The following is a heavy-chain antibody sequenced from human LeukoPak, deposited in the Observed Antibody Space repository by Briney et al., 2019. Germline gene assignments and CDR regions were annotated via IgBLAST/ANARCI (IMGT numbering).Heavy chain of an antibody. Sequence: GGSLRLSCAASGFTFSSYAMSWVRQAPGKGLEWVSGIIGSGHRTYYADSVKGRFTISRDNSKKTLYLQMNSLRAEDTAVYYCAKVPWGDTSRMVYWGQGTLVTVSS. D-gene: IGHD1-26*01. J-gene: IGHJ4*02. V-gene: IGHV3-23*01. CDR2: IIGSGHRT. CDR1: GFTFSSYA. CDR3: AKVPWGDTSRMVY.